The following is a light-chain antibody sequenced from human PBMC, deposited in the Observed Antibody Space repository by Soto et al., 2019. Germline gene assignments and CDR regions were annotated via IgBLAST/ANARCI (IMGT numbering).Light chain of an antibody. CDR1: QSVSSSN. J-gene: IGKJ1*01. V-gene: IGKV3-15*01. Sequence: VLTQSPGTLSLSPGERATLSCRASQSVSSSNLAWYQQKPDQPPRLLIYDASTRATGIPARFSGSGSGTEFTLTISSLQSEDFAVYYCQQYNNWPWTFGQGTKVDIK. CDR3: QQYNNWPWT. CDR2: DAS.